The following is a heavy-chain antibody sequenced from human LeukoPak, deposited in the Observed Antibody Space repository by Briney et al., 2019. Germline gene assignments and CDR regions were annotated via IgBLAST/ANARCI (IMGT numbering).Heavy chain of an antibody. J-gene: IGHJ4*02. CDR1: GFIFSSYG. D-gene: IGHD1-26*01. V-gene: IGHV3-30*02. CDR3: AKDSLPDRIVGSTTRGVNDY. CDR2: IRYGGRNK. Sequence: SGGSLRLSCAASGFIFSSYGRHWVRQAPGKGLEWVAVIRYGGRNKYYADSVRGRFTISRDNSKNALYLQIPSLKREDTAVYYCAKDSLPDRIVGSTTRGVNDYWGQGTLVTVSS.